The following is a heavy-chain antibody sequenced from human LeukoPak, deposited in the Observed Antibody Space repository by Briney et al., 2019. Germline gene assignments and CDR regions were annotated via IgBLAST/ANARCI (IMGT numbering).Heavy chain of an antibody. J-gene: IGHJ4*02. V-gene: IGHV3-23*01. CDR3: AKATLDY. CDR2: ISGSGGST. CDR1: GFIFSNDA. Sequence: GGSLRLSCAVAGFIFSNDAMSWVRQAPGKGLEWVSGISGSGGSTYYADSVKGRFSISRDNSKNTLYLQMNSLRAEDTAIYYCAKATLDYWGQGTLVTVSS.